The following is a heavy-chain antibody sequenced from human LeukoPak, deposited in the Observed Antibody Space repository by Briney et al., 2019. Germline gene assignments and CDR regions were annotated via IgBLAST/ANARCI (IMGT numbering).Heavy chain of an antibody. CDR3: AKGGAYCGGDCYSEIDY. J-gene: IGHJ4*02. D-gene: IGHD2-21*02. V-gene: IGHV3-23*01. CDR1: GFTFSSYA. CDR2: ISGSGGST. Sequence: PGGSLRLSCAASGFTFSSYAMSWVRQAPGKGLEWVSAISGSGGSTYCADSVKGRFTISRDNSKNTLYLQMNSLRAEDTAVYYCAKGGAYCGGDCYSEIDYWGQGTLVTVSS.